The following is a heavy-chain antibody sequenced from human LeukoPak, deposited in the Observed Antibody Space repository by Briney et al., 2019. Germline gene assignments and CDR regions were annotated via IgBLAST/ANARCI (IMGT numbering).Heavy chain of an antibody. V-gene: IGHV3-30*03. CDR2: LSYDGSNK. CDR3: AGEGSRWYKSEVDY. Sequence: GRSLRLSCAASGFTFSSYGMHWVRQAPGKGLEWVAVLSYDGSNKYYADSVKGRFTISRDNSKNTLYLQMNSLRAEDTAVYYCAGEGSRWYKSEVDYWGQGTQVTVSS. CDR1: GFTFSSYG. D-gene: IGHD6-13*01. J-gene: IGHJ4*02.